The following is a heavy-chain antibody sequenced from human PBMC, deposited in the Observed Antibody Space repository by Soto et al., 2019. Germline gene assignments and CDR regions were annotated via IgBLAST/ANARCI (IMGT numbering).Heavy chain of an antibody. CDR2: IYPRDSDT. D-gene: IGHD3-9*01. Sequence: PRESLKISCKASGYRFTTHWIGWVRQMPGKGLEWMAMIYPRDSDTRYSPSFQGQVTITADKSTNTAYLQWNTLKASDSAIYFCGRHAAEGLVFHGGEYYPYYFEDWGQGTLVTVSS. CDR1: GYRFTTHW. CDR3: GRHAAEGLVFHGGEYYPYYFED. J-gene: IGHJ4*02. V-gene: IGHV5-51*01.